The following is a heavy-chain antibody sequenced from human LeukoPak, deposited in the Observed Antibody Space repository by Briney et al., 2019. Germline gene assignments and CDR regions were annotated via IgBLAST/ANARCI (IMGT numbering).Heavy chain of an antibody. CDR1: GGSISSRTYY. CDR2: FFDSGNT. D-gene: IGHD3-10*01. V-gene: IGHV4-39*01. J-gene: IGHJ2*01. Sequence: PSETLSLTCTVSGGSISSRTYYWGWIRQPPGKGLEWIGSFFDSGNTYYNPSLTSRVTIFVDTTKNQFSPRLSSVTAADTAVYYCARRGPNWYLDLWGRGTLVTVSS. CDR3: ARRGPNWYLDL.